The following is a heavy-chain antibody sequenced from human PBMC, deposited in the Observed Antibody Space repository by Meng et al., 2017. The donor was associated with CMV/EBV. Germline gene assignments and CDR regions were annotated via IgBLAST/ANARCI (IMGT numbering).Heavy chain of an antibody. D-gene: IGHD3-22*01. CDR2: IRSKAYGGTT. V-gene: IGHV3-49*04. CDR3: TRNRGSSGFPRLGFDY. CDR1: GFTFGDYA. J-gene: IGHJ4*02. Sequence: GGSLRLSCTASGFTFGDYAMSWVRQAPGKGLEWVGFIRSKAYGGTTEYAASVKGRFTISRDDSKSIAYLQMTSLKTEDTAVYYCTRNRGSSGFPRLGFDYWGQGTLVTVSS.